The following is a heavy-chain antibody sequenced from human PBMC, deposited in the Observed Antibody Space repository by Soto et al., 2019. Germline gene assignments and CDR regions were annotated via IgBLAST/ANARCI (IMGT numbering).Heavy chain of an antibody. CDR1: AFTLSKFV. Sequence: QVQVVESGGGVVQPGKSLRLSCAASAFTLSKFVMHWVRQAPGSGLEWVAVTSNDGSNTFYADSVKGRFTISRDNSKNTVYLQMNSLRTEDTAVYYCARGNLDVWGQGTTVTVSS. J-gene: IGHJ6*02. CDR2: TSNDGSNT. CDR3: ARGNLDV. V-gene: IGHV3-30-3*01. D-gene: IGHD1-7*01.